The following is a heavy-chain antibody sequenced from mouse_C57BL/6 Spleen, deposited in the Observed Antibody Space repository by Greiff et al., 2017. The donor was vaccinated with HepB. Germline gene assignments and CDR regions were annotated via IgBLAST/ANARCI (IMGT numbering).Heavy chain of an antibody. CDR3: AFYGSSYPAWFAY. V-gene: IGHV4-1*01. Sequence: CEASGVDFSRYWMSWVRRAPGKGLEWIGEINPDSSTINYAPSLKDKFIISRDNAKNTLYLQMSKVRSEDTALYYCAFYGSSYPAWFAYWGQGTLVTVSA. J-gene: IGHJ3*01. CDR1: GVDFSRYW. CDR2: INPDSSTI. D-gene: IGHD1-1*01.